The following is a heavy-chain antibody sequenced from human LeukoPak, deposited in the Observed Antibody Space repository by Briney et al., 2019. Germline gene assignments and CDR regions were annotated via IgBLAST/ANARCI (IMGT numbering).Heavy chain of an antibody. Sequence: PGGSLRLSCAASGFTFSLYAMHWVRQAPGKGLEWVAVISYDGSNKYYADSVKGRFTISRDNSKNTLYLQMNSLRAEDTAVYYCARTVSGWYNYYYYGMDVWGQGTTVTVSS. CDR3: ARTVSGWYNYYYYGMDV. D-gene: IGHD6-19*01. V-gene: IGHV3-30*04. CDR2: ISYDGSNK. J-gene: IGHJ6*02. CDR1: GFTFSLYA.